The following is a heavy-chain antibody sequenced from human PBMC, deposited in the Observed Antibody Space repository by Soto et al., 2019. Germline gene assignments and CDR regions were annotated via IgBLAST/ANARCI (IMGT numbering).Heavy chain of an antibody. D-gene: IGHD2-8*01. CDR3: ARDYCTNGVCYMDY. CDR2: IYYSGST. V-gene: IGHV4-59*01. Sequence: SETLSLTCTVSGGSISSYYWSWIRQPPGKGLEWIGYIYYSGSTNYNPSLKSRVTISVDTSKNQFSLKLSSVTAADTAVYYCARDYCTNGVCYMDYWGQGTLVTVSS. CDR1: GGSISSYY. J-gene: IGHJ4*02.